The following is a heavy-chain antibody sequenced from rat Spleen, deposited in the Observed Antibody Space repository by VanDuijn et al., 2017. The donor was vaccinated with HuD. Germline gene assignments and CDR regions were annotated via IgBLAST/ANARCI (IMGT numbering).Heavy chain of an antibody. V-gene: IGHV5-7*01. J-gene: IGHJ2*01. CDR3: ARRHYGYTDYFDY. Sequence: EVQLAGSGGGLVQPGRSLKLSCATSGFTFSNYDMAWVRQAPKKGLEWVATISYDGSNTDYRDSVKGRFTISRDNAKSTLYLQMDSLRSEDTATYYCARRHYGYTDYFDYWGQGVMVTVSS. D-gene: IGHD1-9*01. CDR2: ISYDGSNT. CDR1: GFTFSNYD.